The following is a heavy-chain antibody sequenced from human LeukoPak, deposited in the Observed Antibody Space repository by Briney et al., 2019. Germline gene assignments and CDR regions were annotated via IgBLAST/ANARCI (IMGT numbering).Heavy chain of an antibody. CDR1: GYTLTELS. J-gene: IGHJ4*02. CDR2: IIPIFGTA. Sequence: GASVKVSCKVSGYTLTELSMHWVRQAPGQGLEWMGGIIPIFGTANYAQKFQGRVTITTDESTSTAYMELSSLRSEDTAVYYCARGWRDDYWGQGTLVTVSS. CDR3: ARGWRDDY. D-gene: IGHD2-15*01. V-gene: IGHV1-69*05.